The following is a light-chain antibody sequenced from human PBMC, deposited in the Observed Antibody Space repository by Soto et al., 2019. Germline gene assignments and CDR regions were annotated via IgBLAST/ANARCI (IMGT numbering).Light chain of an antibody. J-gene: IGLJ2*01. Sequence: QAVVTQPASVSGSPGQSITISCTGTGSDVGGYNYVSWYQQHPGKAPKVMIYDVSKRPSGISNRFSGSKSGNTASLTISGLQIEDEADYYCSSYTSGSTRVVFGGGTKVTVL. V-gene: IGLV2-14*03. CDR3: SSYTSGSTRVV. CDR2: DVS. CDR1: GSDVGGYNY.